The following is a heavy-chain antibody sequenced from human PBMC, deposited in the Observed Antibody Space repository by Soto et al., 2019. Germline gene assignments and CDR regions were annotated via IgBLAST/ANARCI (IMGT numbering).Heavy chain of an antibody. CDR3: ARHTPAISISDH. Sequence: SETLSLTCTVCGGSISSSSYYWGWIRQPPGKGLEWIGSIYYSGSTYYNPSLKSRVTISVDTSKNQFSLKLSSVTAADTAVYYCARHTPAISISDHWGQGTLVTVSS. CDR1: GGSISSSSYY. V-gene: IGHV4-39*01. J-gene: IGHJ4*02. D-gene: IGHD2-15*01. CDR2: IYYSGST.